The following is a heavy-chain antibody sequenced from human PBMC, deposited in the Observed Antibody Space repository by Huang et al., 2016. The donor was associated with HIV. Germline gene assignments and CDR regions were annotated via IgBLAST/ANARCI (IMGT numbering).Heavy chain of an antibody. D-gene: IGHD3-22*01. Sequence: QLQLQGSGPGLVKPSETLSLTCTVSGGSITSSSYYWGWIRQPPGKGLEWVGSIYYSGSTDSNPSLKSRVTVSVDTSKNQFALKLSSVTAADTAVYYCARHFSYYDSSGYTPWDAFDISGQGTMVTVSS. CDR3: ARHFSYYDSSGYTPWDAFDI. V-gene: IGHV4-39*01. J-gene: IGHJ3*02. CDR1: GGSITSSSYY. CDR2: IYYSGST.